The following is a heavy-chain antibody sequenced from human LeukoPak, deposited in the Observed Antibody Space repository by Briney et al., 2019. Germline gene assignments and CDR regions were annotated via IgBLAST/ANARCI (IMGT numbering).Heavy chain of an antibody. CDR1: GGSFSGYY. V-gene: IGHV4-34*01. Sequence: PSETLSLTCAVYGGSFSGYYWSWIRQPPGKGLEWIGEINHSGSTNYNPSLKSRVTISVDTSKNQFSLKLSSVTAADTAVYYCARFVRVVRNWLDPWGQGTLVTVSS. J-gene: IGHJ5*02. CDR2: INHSGST. CDR3: ARFVRVVRNWLDP. D-gene: IGHD3-22*01.